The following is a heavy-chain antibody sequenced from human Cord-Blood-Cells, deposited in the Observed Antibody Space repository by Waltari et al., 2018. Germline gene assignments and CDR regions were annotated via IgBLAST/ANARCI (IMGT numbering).Heavy chain of an antibody. D-gene: IGHD3-10*01. J-gene: IGHJ4*02. CDR3: ARDTWFGELFDY. CDR2: IKEDGSEK. CDR1: GFTFSSYW. Sequence: EVQLVESGGGLVQPGGSLRLSCAASGFTFSSYWMSWVRQAPGRGLEWVANIKEDGSEKYYVDSVKGRFTISRDNAKNSLYLQMNSLRAEDTAVYYCARDTWFGELFDYWGQGTLVTVSS. V-gene: IGHV3-7*01.